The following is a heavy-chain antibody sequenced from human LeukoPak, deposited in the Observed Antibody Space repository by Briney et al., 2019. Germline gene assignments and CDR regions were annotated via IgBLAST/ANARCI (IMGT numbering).Heavy chain of an antibody. J-gene: IGHJ6*02. CDR1: GFTFSSYG. Sequence: GGSLRLSCAASGFTFSSYGMHWVRQAPGKGLEWVAFIRYDGSNKYYADSVKGRFTISRDNSKNTLYLRMNSLRAEDTAVYYCAKDFWSMVGYMDVWGQGTTVSVSS. V-gene: IGHV3-30*02. CDR2: IRYDGSNK. D-gene: IGHD3-3*01. CDR3: AKDFWSMVGYMDV.